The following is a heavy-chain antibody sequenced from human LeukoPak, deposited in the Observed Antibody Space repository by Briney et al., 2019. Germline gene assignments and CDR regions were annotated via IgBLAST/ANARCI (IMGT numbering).Heavy chain of an antibody. V-gene: IGHV4-34*01. J-gene: IGHJ5*02. Sequence: SSETLSLTCAVYGGSFSGYYWSWIRQPPGKGLEGIGEINHSGSTNYNPSLKSRVTISVDTSKNQFSLKLSSVTAADTAVYYCARGDLWFREFPKPPYNWFDPWGQGTLVTVSS. CDR3: ARGDLWFREFPKPPYNWFDP. CDR1: GGSFSGYY. CDR2: INHSGST. D-gene: IGHD3-10*01.